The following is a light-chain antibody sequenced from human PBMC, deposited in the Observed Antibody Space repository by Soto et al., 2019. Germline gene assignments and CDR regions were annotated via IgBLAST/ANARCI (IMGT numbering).Light chain of an antibody. V-gene: IGKV3-20*01. CDR3: QQYGSSPPT. CDR2: GAS. J-gene: IGKJ1*01. Sequence: LVLTQSPGTLSLSPWSRTTSFCRASQSISSYLAWYQQKPGQAPRLLIYGASSMPTGAPDRFSGSGSGTDFTLTISSLEPEDFALYYCQQYGSSPPTFGQGTKVDIK. CDR1: QSISSY.